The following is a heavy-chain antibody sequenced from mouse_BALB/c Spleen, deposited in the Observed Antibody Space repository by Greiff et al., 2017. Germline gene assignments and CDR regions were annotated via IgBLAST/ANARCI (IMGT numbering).Heavy chain of an antibody. D-gene: IGHD2-1*01. CDR2: ISSGSSTI. CDR1: GFTFSSFG. Sequence: EVQVVESGGGLVQPGGSRKLSCAASGFTFSSFGMHWVRQAPEKGLEWVAYISSGSSTIYYADTVKGRFTISRDNPKNTLFLQMTSLRSEDTAMYYCARSPRYGNYAMDYWGQGTSVTVSS. V-gene: IGHV5-17*02. CDR3: ARSPRYGNYAMDY. J-gene: IGHJ4*01.